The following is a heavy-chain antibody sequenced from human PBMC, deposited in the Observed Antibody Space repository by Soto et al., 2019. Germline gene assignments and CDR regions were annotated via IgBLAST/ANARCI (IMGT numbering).Heavy chain of an antibody. D-gene: IGHD2-2*02. CDR3: ARDLHCSSTSCYNFWFDP. CDR2: ISSSSSYI. Sequence: KAGGSLRLSCAASGFTFSSYSMNWVRQAPGKGLEWVSSISSSSSYIYYADSVKGRFTISRDNAKNSLYLQMNSLRAEDTAVYYCARDLHCSSTSCYNFWFDPWGQGTLVTVSS. J-gene: IGHJ5*02. V-gene: IGHV3-21*01. CDR1: GFTFSSYS.